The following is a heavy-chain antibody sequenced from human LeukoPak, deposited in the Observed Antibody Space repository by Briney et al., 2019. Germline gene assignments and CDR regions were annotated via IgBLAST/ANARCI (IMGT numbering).Heavy chain of an antibody. D-gene: IGHD4-17*01. CDR3: ARDRGNYGDYALIFDY. V-gene: IGHV3-21*01. J-gene: IGHJ4*02. CDR1: GFTFSSYS. Sequence: GGSLRLSCAASGFTFSSYSMNWVRQAPGKGLEWVSSISSSSSYIYYADSVKGRFTISRNNAKNSLYLQMNSLRAEDTAVYYCARDRGNYGDYALIFDYWGQGTLVTVSS. CDR2: ISSSSSYI.